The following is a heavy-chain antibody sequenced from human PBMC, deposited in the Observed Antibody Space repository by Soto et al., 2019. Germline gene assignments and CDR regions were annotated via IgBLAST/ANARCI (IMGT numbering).Heavy chain of an antibody. CDR1: GASIRSTDYY. J-gene: IGHJ5*02. CDR2: VYYTGST. V-gene: IGHV4-30-4*01. CDR3: VWTARDGAVAPQWFVR. D-gene: IGHD2-21*02. Sequence: SETLSLTCTVSGASIRSTDYYWSWIRQAPGKGLEWIGYVYYTGSTYYNPSLMSRLTISVDTSKNQFSLKLTSVTAAETAVYYCVWTARDGAVAPQWFVRWGQGTQVTVSS.